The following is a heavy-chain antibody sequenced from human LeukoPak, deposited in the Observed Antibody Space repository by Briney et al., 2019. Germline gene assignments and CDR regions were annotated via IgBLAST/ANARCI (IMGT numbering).Heavy chain of an antibody. J-gene: IGHJ4*02. Sequence: PSETLSLTCAVYGGSFSGYYWSWIRQPPGKGLEWIGEINHSGSTNYNPSLKSRVTISVDTSKNQFSLKLSSVTAADTAVYYCARGQLYHSSGWHTPFRFDYWGQGTLDTVSS. CDR1: GGSFSGYY. CDR2: INHSGST. V-gene: IGHV4-34*01. CDR3: ARGQLYHSSGWHTPFRFDY. D-gene: IGHD6-19*01.